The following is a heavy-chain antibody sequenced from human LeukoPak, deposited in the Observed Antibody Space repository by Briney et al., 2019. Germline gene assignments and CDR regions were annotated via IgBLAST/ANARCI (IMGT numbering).Heavy chain of an antibody. CDR1: GFTFSSYA. Sequence: PGGSLRLSRAASGFTFSSYAMSWVRQAPGKGLEWVSAISGSGGSTYYADSVKGRFTIFRDNSKNTLYLQMNSLRAEDTAVYYCAKEYYDSSGYYPLNYWGQGTLVTVSS. CDR3: AKEYYDSSGYYPLNY. D-gene: IGHD3-22*01. V-gene: IGHV3-23*01. CDR2: ISGSGGST. J-gene: IGHJ4*02.